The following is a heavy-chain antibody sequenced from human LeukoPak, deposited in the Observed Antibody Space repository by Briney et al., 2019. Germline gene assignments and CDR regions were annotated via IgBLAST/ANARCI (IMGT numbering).Heavy chain of an antibody. CDR2: ISYDGSNK. J-gene: IGHJ4*02. V-gene: IGHV3-30*18. D-gene: IGHD3-10*01. CDR1: GFTFSSYG. CDR3: AKKAYYGSGSYQLDY. Sequence: GRSLRLSCAASGFTFSSYGMHWVRRAPGKGLEWVAVISYDGSNKYYADSVKGRFTISRDNSKNTLYLQMNSLRAEDTAVYYCAKKAYYGSGSYQLDYWGQGTLVTVSS.